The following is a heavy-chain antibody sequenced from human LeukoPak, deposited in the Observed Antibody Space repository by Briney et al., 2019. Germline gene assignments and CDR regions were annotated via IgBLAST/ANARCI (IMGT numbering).Heavy chain of an antibody. D-gene: IGHD3-10*01. CDR1: GFTFSSYW. V-gene: IGHV3-7*03. CDR3: ARVLTFGALSLAP. J-gene: IGHJ5*02. Sequence: GGSLRLSCAASGFTFSSYWMNWARQAPGKGLEWVARINHKGNVNYYVDSVKGRFTISRDNAKNSLYLKMNSLRAEDTAVYYCARVLTFGALSLAPWGQGTLVTVSS. CDR2: INHKGNVN.